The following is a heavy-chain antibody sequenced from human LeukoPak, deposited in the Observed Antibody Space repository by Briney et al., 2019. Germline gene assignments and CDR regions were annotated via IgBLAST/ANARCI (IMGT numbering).Heavy chain of an antibody. J-gene: IGHJ4*02. V-gene: IGHV1-18*01. D-gene: IGHD6-13*01. CDR3: ARETKDGVFFDY. Sequence: ASVKVSCKTSGYIFTKYDISWVRQAPGQGPEWMGWITPYNGNAQSAPKFEGRVTMTTDTSASTAYLELRGLKSDDTAAYYCARETKDGVFFDYWGQGTLVIVSS. CDR1: GYIFTKYD. CDR2: ITPYNGNA.